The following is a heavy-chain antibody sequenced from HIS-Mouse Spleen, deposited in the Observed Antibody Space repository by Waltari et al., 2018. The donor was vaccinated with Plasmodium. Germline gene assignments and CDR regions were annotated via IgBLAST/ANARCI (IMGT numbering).Heavy chain of an antibody. Sequence: QVQLQESGPGLVKPSETLSLTCTVPGGAISSYYRRLIRQPPGKGLDWIGYIYYSGSTNYNPSLKSRVTISVDTSKNQFSLKLSSVTAADTAVYYCARLRYSYGYFDYWGQGTLVTVSS. D-gene: IGHD5-18*01. CDR3: ARLRYSYGYFDY. CDR2: IYYSGST. J-gene: IGHJ4*02. V-gene: IGHV4-59*08. CDR1: GGAISSYY.